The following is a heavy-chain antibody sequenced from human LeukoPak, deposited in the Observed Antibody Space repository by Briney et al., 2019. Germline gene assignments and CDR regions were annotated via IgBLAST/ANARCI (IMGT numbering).Heavy chain of an antibody. D-gene: IGHD6-25*01. CDR1: GGXISSYY. Sequence: SETLSLPCTVSGGXISSYYCSWVRQPAGKGLEWIGRIYTSGSTNYNPSLKSRVTMSVDTSKNQFSLKLSSVTAADTAMYYCARASGYNQYYYCMAVWGQGNAVTVSS. CDR2: IYTSGST. CDR3: ARASGYNQYYYCMAV. J-gene: IGHJ6*02. V-gene: IGHV4-4*07.